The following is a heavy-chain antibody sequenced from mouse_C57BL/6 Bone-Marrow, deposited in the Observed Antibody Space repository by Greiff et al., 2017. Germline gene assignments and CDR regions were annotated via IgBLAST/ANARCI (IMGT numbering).Heavy chain of an antibody. CDR2: IYPRSGNT. Sequence: VQLQQSGAELARPGASVKLSCKASGYTFTSYGISWVKQRTGQGLELIGEIYPRSGNTYYNEKFKGKATLTADKSSSTAYMELRSLTSEDAAVYFCARGIYYDYDEGFAYWGQGTLVTVSA. CDR1: GYTFTSYG. J-gene: IGHJ3*01. CDR3: ARGIYYDYDEGFAY. D-gene: IGHD2-4*01. V-gene: IGHV1-81*01.